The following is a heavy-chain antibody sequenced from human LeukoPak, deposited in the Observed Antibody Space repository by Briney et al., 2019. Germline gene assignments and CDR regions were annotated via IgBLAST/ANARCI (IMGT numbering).Heavy chain of an antibody. J-gene: IGHJ3*02. Sequence: SETLSLTCTVSGGSISSGSYYWSWIRQPAGKGLEWIGRIYSSGSTNYNPSLKSRVTISLDTSKNQSSLKLSSVTAADTAVYYCARVPYPPIGDAFDIWGQGTMVTVSS. CDR3: ARVPYPPIGDAFDI. V-gene: IGHV4-61*02. CDR2: IYSSGST. D-gene: IGHD2-21*01. CDR1: GGSISSGSYY.